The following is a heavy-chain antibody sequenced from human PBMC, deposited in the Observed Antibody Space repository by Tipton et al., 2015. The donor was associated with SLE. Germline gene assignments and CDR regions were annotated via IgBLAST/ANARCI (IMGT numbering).Heavy chain of an antibody. CDR1: GFTFSIYP. J-gene: IGHJ4*02. CDR3: ARDAVGAPKGLDY. CDR2: ISYDGNNK. D-gene: IGHD1-26*01. Sequence: SLRLSCAASGFTFSIYPMHWVRQAPGKGLEWVAAISYDGNNKYYADSVKGRFTISRDTSKNTLYLQMNSLRAEDMAVYYCARDAVGAPKGLDYWGQGTLVSDTS. V-gene: IGHV3-30*04.